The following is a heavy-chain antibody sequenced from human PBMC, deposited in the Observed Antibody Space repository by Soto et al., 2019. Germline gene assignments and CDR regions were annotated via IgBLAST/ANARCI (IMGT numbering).Heavy chain of an antibody. CDR2: ISYDGSNK. V-gene: IGHV3-30-3*01. CDR1: GFTFSSYA. Sequence: QVQLVESGGGVVQPGRSLRLSCAASGFTFSSYAMHWVRQAPGKGLEWVAVISYDGSNKYYADSVKGRFTISRDNSKNTLYLQMNSLRAEDTAVYYCARPMSKLRYFEFGYYYYYGMDVWGQGTTVTVSS. CDR3: ARPMSKLRYFEFGYYYYYGMDV. J-gene: IGHJ6*02. D-gene: IGHD3-9*01.